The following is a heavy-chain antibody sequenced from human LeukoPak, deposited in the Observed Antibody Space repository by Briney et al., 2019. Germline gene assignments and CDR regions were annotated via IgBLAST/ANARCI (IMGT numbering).Heavy chain of an antibody. CDR2: INHSGST. D-gene: IGHD6-6*01. CDR1: GGSFSGYY. J-gene: IGHJ4*02. CDR3: ARLPASTRFDY. Sequence: SETLSLTCAVYGGSFSGYYWSWIRQPPGNGLEWIGEINHSGSTNYNPSLKSRVTISVDTSKNQFSLKLSSVTAADTAVYYCARLPASTRFDYWGQGTLVTVSS. V-gene: IGHV4-34*01.